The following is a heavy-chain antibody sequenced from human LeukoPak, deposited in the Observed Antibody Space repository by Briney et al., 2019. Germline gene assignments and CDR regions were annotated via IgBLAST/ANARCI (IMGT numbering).Heavy chain of an antibody. J-gene: IGHJ5*02. CDR3: ARGSSTWFDP. CDR2: INSDGSST. CDR1: GFTFSSYW. V-gene: IGHV3-74*01. Sequence: GGSLRLSCVVSGFTFSSYWMHWVRQVPGKGLVWVSRINSDGSSTSYADSVKGRFTISRDNANNTLYLQMNSLRAEETAVYYCARGSSTWFDPWGQGTLVTVSS.